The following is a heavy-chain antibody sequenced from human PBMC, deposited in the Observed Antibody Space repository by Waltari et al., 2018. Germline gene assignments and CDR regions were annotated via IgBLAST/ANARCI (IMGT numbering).Heavy chain of an antibody. J-gene: IGHJ1*01. D-gene: IGHD6-13*01. CDR3: ARRRSTAWYLQF. CDR1: GYSFTRYD. V-gene: IGHV1-3*01. Sequence: QIQLVQSGAEVKRPGASVSVSCKTSGYSFTRYDVHWLRQAPGQGLELVGWINPGSGETTYSDTFQGRVTITRDISASTAYLDLKNLSSEDTATYYCARRRSTAWYLQFWGQGTLVTVTS. CDR2: INPGSGET.